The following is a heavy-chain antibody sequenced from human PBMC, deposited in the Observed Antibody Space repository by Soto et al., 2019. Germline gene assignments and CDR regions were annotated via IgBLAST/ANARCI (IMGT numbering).Heavy chain of an antibody. Sequence: QVQLQESGPGLVKPSETLSLTCTVSGDSVTSGSYYWSWIRQPPGKGREWIGYIYDSGYTYYNPSLKSRVTISIDTSKRQISLNLSSVTPADTAVYYCARDQGIAVAVFDYWGQGTVVTVSS. CDR3: ARDQGIAVAVFDY. J-gene: IGHJ4*02. CDR1: GDSVTSGSYY. D-gene: IGHD6-19*01. V-gene: IGHV4-61*01. CDR2: IYDSGYT.